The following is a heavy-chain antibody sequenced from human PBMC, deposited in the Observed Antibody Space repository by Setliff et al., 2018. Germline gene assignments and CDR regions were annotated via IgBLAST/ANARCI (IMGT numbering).Heavy chain of an antibody. CDR3: ARRDEYLQFREFFDF. CDR1: GVSISDGHF. D-gene: IGHD3-10*01. CDR2: IDRTGNR. J-gene: IGHJ4*02. Sequence: SETLSLTCAVSGVSISDGHFWGWIRQPPGKGLEWIGSIDRTGNRYYNSPLRSRVTLSVDMSRNEFSLELRSMTAADTAMYYCARRDEYLQFREFFDFWGQGILVTVS. V-gene: IGHV4-38-2*01.